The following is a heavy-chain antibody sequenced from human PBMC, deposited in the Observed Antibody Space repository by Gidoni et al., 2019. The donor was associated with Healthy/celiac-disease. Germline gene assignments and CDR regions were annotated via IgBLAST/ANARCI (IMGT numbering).Heavy chain of an antibody. D-gene: IGHD4-17*01. Sequence: QLQLQESGPGLVKPSETLSLTCTVSGGSISSSSYYWGWIRQPPGKGLEWIGSIYYSGCTYYNPSLKSRVTISVDTSKNQFSLKLSSVTAADTAVYYCAGPGVTRVLTRDRDYYYGMDVWGQGTTVTVSS. V-gene: IGHV4-39*01. CDR3: AGPGVTRVLTRDRDYYYGMDV. CDR1: GGSISSSSYY. J-gene: IGHJ6*02. CDR2: IYYSGCT.